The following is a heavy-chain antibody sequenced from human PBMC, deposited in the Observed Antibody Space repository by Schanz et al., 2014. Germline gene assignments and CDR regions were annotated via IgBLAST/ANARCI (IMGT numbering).Heavy chain of an antibody. CDR3: VRDTDYHFDY. CDR2: TSNDGSFT. Sequence: EGQLLESGGGLVQPGGSLRLSCAASGFTFSSYWMHWVRQAPGKGLVWVSRTSNDGSFTTFADSVKGRFTISRDNAKNTLYLQMNSLRAEDTAVYYCVRDTDYHFDYWGQGTLVTVSS. D-gene: IGHD4-17*01. CDR1: GFTFSSYW. J-gene: IGHJ4*02. V-gene: IGHV3-74*01.